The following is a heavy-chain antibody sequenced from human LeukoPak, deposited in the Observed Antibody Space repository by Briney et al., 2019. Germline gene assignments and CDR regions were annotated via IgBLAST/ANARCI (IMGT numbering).Heavy chain of an antibody. CDR3: ARADTAMAFDY. J-gene: IGHJ4*02. CDR1: GGTFSSYA. CDR2: IIPILGIA. D-gene: IGHD5-18*01. Sequence: GASVKVSCKASGGTFSSYAISWVRPAPGQGLEWMGRIIPILGIANYAQKFQGRVTITADKSTSTAYMELSSLRSEDTAVYYCARADTAMAFDYWGQGTLVTVSS. V-gene: IGHV1-69*04.